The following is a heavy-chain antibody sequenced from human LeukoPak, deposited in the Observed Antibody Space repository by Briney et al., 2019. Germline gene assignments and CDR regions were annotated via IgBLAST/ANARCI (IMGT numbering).Heavy chain of an antibody. D-gene: IGHD6-13*01. Sequence: GASVKVSCKASGGTFSSYAISWVRQAPGQGLEWMGGIIPIFGKANYAQTFQGRVTITTDESTSTAYMELSSLRSEDPAVYYCARAGIAAAGMETHYYYYYMDVWGKGTTVTVSS. J-gene: IGHJ6*03. V-gene: IGHV1-69*05. CDR3: ARAGIAAAGMETHYYYYYMDV. CDR2: IIPIFGKA. CDR1: GGTFSSYA.